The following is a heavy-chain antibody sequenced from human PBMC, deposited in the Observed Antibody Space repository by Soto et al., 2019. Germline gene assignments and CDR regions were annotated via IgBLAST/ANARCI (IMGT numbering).Heavy chain of an antibody. CDR3: ATKDNGKYYFDL. J-gene: IGHJ4*02. CDR2: INHSGST. D-gene: IGHD1-26*01. Sequence: PSETLSLTCAVYGGSFSGYYWSWIRQPPGKGLEWIGEINHSGSTNYNPSLKSRVTISVDTSKNQFSLKLSSVTAVDTAVYYCATKDNGKYYFDLWGQGTLVTVSS. V-gene: IGHV4-34*01. CDR1: GGSFSGYY.